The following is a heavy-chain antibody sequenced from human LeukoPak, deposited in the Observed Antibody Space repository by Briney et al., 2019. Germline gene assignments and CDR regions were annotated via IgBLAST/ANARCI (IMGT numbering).Heavy chain of an antibody. CDR2: IYADGRT. D-gene: IGHD1-26*01. CDR3: ATQWELHPAF. J-gene: IGHJ4*02. V-gene: IGHV3-66*01. Sequence: PGGSLRLSCAASGFTVSSNYMSWVRQAPGKGLEWVSVIYADGRTYYADAVKGRFTISRDNAKNSLYLQMNSLRAEDTAVYYCATQWELHPAFWGQGTLVTVSS. CDR1: GFTVSSNY.